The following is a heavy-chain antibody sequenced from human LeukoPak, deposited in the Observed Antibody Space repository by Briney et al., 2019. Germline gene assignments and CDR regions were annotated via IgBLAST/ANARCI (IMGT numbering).Heavy chain of an antibody. Sequence: GRSLRLSCAASGFTFDDYAMHWVRQAPGKGLEWVSGISWNSGSIGYADSVKGRFTISRDNAKNSLYLQMNSLRAEDMALYYCAKDTSFYYDFWSGPPNAFNIWGQGTMVTVSS. CDR3: AKDTSFYYDFWSGPPNAFNI. V-gene: IGHV3-9*03. J-gene: IGHJ3*02. CDR1: GFTFDDYA. CDR2: ISWNSGSI. D-gene: IGHD3-3*01.